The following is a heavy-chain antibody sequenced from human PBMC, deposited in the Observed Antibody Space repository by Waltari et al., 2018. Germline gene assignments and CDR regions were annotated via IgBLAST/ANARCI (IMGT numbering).Heavy chain of an antibody. D-gene: IGHD3-22*01. J-gene: IGHJ3*02. CDR1: GFSISRGYY. Sequence: QVQLQESGPGLVKPSETLSLTCAVSGFSISRGYYWGWVRQPPGKGLEWIGSIYERGSTCHNPSLKSRLTISIDTSKNQFSLKLTSVTAADTAMYYCARGPVFKYYYHAFDIWGQGTMVTVSS. V-gene: IGHV4-38-2*01. CDR2: IYERGST. CDR3: ARGPVFKYYYHAFDI.